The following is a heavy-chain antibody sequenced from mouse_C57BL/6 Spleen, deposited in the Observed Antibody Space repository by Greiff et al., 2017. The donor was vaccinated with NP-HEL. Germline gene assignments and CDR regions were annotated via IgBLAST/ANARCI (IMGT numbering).Heavy chain of an antibody. D-gene: IGHD2-2*01. CDR2: INPSNGGT. CDR3: ARWENGYDVRYFDY. Sequence: QVQLKQPGTELVKPGASVKLSCKASGYTFTSYWMHWVKQRPGQGLEWIGNINPSNGGTNYNEKFKSKATLTVDKSSSTAYMQLSSLTSEDSAVYYCARWENGYDVRYFDYWCQGTTLTVSS. J-gene: IGHJ2*01. CDR1: GYTFTSYW. V-gene: IGHV1-53*01.